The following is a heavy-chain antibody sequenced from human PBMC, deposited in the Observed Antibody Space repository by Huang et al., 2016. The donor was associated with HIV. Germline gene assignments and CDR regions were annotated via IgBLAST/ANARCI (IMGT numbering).Heavy chain of an antibody. D-gene: IGHD6-13*01. CDR2: ISYDAKTK. CDR3: AKGGSAAAVLDF. CDR1: GFTFSSYG. V-gene: IGHV3-30*18. Sequence: GSLRISCAASGFTFSSYGMHWVRQAPGKGLEWVAVISYDAKTKYYADSVKGQFSISRDNSKTTVYLQLNSLRVEDTAVYYCAKGGSAAAVLDFWGQGTLVTVSS. J-gene: IGHJ4*02.